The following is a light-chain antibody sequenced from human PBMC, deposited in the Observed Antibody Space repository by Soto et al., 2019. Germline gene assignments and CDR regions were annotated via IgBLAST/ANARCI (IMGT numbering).Light chain of an antibody. V-gene: IGKV1-39*01. J-gene: IGKJ1*01. Sequence: DTQMTQSPSYLSASVGDRISITCRASQTASNYVNWYQQKPGKAPTLLISATSTLQSGVPSRFRGSGSGTDFTLTITSLQSEDFATYCCQQTYTTPRTFGQGTKVAIK. CDR2: ATS. CDR3: QQTYTTPRT. CDR1: QTASNY.